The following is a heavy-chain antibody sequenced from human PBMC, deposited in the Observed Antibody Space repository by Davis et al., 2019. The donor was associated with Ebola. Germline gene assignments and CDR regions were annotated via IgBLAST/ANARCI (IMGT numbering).Heavy chain of an antibody. CDR3: ARVDSGYDFWSGYRLYYYGMDV. Sequence: GGSLRLSCAASGFTFSSYSMNWVRQAPGKGLEWVSYISSSGSTIYYADSVKGRFTISRDNAKNSLYLQMNSLRAEDTAVYYCARVDSGYDFWSGYRLYYYGMDVWGQGTTVTVSS. CDR1: GFTFSSYS. J-gene: IGHJ6*02. D-gene: IGHD3-3*01. V-gene: IGHV3-48*04. CDR2: ISSSGSTI.